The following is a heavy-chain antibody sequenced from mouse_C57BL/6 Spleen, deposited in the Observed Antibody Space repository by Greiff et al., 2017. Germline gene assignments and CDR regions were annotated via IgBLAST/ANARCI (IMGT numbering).Heavy chain of an antibody. CDR3: AGYYGSSFAMDY. CDR1: GYTFTSYW. V-gene: IGHV1-55*01. D-gene: IGHD1-1*01. CDR2: IYPGSGST. Sequence: QVQLQQSGAELVKPGASVKMSCKASGYTFTSYWITWVKQRPGQGLEWIGDIYPGSGSTNYNEKFKSKATLTVDTSSSTAYMQLSSLTSEDSAVYYCAGYYGSSFAMDYWGQGTSVTVSS. J-gene: IGHJ4*01.